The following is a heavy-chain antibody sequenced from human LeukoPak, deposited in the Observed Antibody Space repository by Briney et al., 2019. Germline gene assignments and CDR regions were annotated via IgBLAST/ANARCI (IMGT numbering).Heavy chain of an antibody. CDR2: IYYSGST. Sequence: SETLSLTCAVYGGSFSGGYYWSRIRQHPGKGLEWIGYIYYSGSTYYNPSLKSRVAISVDTSKNQFSLKLSSVTAADTAVYYCARGSLVAKDAFDIWGQGTMVTVSS. V-gene: IGHV4-31*11. CDR3: ARGSLVAKDAFDI. J-gene: IGHJ3*02. D-gene: IGHD5-12*01. CDR1: GGSFSGGYY.